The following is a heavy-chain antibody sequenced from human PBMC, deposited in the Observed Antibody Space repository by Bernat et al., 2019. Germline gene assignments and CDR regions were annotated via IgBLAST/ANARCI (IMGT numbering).Heavy chain of an antibody. V-gene: IGHV3-74*01. CDR2: ITRDGSST. CDR1: GFSFSTYW. CDR3: ARISPSYYYYGLDV. J-gene: IGHJ6*02. Sequence: EVQLVESGGGLVQPGGSLRLSCVASGFSFSTYWMLWVRQLPGKGLVWVSRITRDGSSTTYADSVKGRFTISRDNAKNTLYLQMNSLRAEDTAVYYCARISPSYYYYGLDVWGQGTTVTVSS.